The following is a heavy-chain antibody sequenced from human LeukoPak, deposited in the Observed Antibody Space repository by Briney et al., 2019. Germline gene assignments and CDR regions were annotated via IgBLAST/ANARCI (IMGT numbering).Heavy chain of an antibody. V-gene: IGHV5-51*01. CDR2: IYPGDSDT. J-gene: IGHJ5*02. CDR3: ARHETGGWFDP. CDR1: GYSFTSYW. Sequence: GESLKISCKGSGYSFTSYWIGWVRQMPRKGLEWMGIIYPGDSDTRDSPSLQGQVTISADKSISTAYLQWSSLKASDTAMYSCARHETGGWFDPWGQGTLVTVSS. D-gene: IGHD2-8*02.